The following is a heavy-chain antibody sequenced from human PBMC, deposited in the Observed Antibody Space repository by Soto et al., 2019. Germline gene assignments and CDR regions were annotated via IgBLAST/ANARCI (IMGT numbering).Heavy chain of an antibody. J-gene: IGHJ6*02. CDR1: GGTFSSSG. V-gene: IGHV1-69*11. CDR2: IVPSLDTT. D-gene: IGHD3-16*02. CDR3: ARWPQPRYTADPYAVDV. Sequence: QVHLVQSGTEVKKPGSSVKVSCKASGGTFSSSGFSWLRQAPGQGLEWMGMIVPSLDTTNYVQKFQARVTITADEVTSTAYMELRSLRSEDTAVYYCARWPQPRYTADPYAVDVWGQGTRVIVSS.